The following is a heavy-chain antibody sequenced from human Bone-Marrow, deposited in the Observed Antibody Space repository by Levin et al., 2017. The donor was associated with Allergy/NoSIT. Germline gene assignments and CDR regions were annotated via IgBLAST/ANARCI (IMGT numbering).Heavy chain of an antibody. CDR2: ISYDGTNK. CDR1: GFTFSTYG. Sequence: GGSLRLSCAASGFTFSTYGMHWVRQAPGKGLEWVAVISYDGTNKNYADSVKGRFTISRDNSKKTVYLQMISLRAEDTAMYYCAKDLLGFLEWLGDYKNPGMDVWGHGTTVSVSS. CDR3: AKDLLGFLEWLGDYKNPGMDV. J-gene: IGHJ6*02. D-gene: IGHD3-3*01. V-gene: IGHV3-30*18.